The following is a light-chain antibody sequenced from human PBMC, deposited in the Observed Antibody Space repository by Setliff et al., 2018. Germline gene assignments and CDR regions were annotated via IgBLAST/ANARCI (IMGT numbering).Light chain of an antibody. Sequence: QSALTQPASVSGSPGQSITISCAGTSIDVGAYSHVSWYQQYPGKAPKLMISEVSNRPSGVSYRFSGSKSGNTASLTISGLQAEDEADYYCMSYTTIRTYVFGTGTKVTV. CDR3: MSYTTIRTYV. CDR2: EVS. J-gene: IGLJ1*01. CDR1: SIDVGAYSH. V-gene: IGLV2-14*01.